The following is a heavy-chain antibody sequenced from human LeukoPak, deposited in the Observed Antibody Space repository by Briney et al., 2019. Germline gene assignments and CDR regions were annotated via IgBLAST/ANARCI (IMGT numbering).Heavy chain of an antibody. D-gene: IGHD4-17*01. CDR2: LNWDGGTT. Sequence: GGSLRLSCAASGFTFSNAWMSWVRQAPGKGLEWVSGLNWDGGTTGHADSVKGRFTISRDNVKNSLYLQMNSLRAEDTALYYCARAQTYGDYRLLLDYWGQGTLVTVSS. CDR3: ARAQTYGDYRLLLDY. CDR1: GFTFSNAW. J-gene: IGHJ4*02. V-gene: IGHV3-20*04.